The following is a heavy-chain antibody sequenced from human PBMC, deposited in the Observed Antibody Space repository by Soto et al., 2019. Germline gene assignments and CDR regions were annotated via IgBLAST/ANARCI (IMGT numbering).Heavy chain of an antibody. D-gene: IGHD2-21*01. J-gene: IGHJ4*02. CDR2: IFHTGSA. CDR3: ARHIAVSGTRGFDH. V-gene: IGHV4-4*02. Sequence: QVQLQESGPGLMKPSGTLSLTCAVSGGYITSNWWSWVRQPPGKGLEWIAEIFHTGSANYNPSLMGRLTISMDKSRNHLSLNRNSVTAADTTVYYCARHIAVSGTRGFDHWGQGTLVTVSS. CDR1: GGYITSNW.